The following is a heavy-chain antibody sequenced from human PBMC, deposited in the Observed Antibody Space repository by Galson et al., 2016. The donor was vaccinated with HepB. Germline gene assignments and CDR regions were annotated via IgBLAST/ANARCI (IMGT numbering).Heavy chain of an antibody. CDR2: IVVGSGNT. Sequence: SVKVSCKASGFTFTSSAVQWVRQARGQRLEWIGWIVVGSGNTNYAQKFQERVTITRDTSTSTAYMELSSLRSEDTAVYYCAAERSSSWYEYYYYGMDVWGQGTTVTVSS. CDR1: GFTFTSSA. D-gene: IGHD6-13*01. V-gene: IGHV1-58*01. J-gene: IGHJ6*02. CDR3: AAERSSSWYEYYYYGMDV.